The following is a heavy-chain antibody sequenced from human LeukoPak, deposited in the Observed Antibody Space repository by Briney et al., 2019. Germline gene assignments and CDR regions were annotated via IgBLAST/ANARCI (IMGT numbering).Heavy chain of an antibody. CDR2: MNPNSGNT. V-gene: IGHV1-8*01. J-gene: IGHJ5*02. Sequence: ASVKVSCKASGYTFTSYDINWVRQATGQGLEWMGWMNPNSGNTGYAQKFQGRVTMTRNTSISTAYMELSSLRSEDTAVYYCARGRSGMVRGVIITTMKYNWFDPWGRGTLVTVSS. CDR1: GYTFTSYD. D-gene: IGHD3-10*01. CDR3: ARGRSGMVRGVIITTMKYNWFDP.